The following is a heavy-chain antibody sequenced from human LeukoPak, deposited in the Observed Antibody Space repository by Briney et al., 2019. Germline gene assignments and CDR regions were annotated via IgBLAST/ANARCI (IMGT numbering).Heavy chain of an antibody. V-gene: IGHV3-30*02. CDR1: GFTFSSYG. J-gene: IGHJ4*02. Sequence: GGSLRLSCAASGFTFSSYGMHWVRQAPGRGLEWVAFIRYDGSNKYYADSVKGRFTISRDNSKNTLYLQMNSLRAEDTAVYYCAKDRGAAAGSFDYWGQGTLVTVSS. D-gene: IGHD6-13*01. CDR2: IRYDGSNK. CDR3: AKDRGAAAGSFDY.